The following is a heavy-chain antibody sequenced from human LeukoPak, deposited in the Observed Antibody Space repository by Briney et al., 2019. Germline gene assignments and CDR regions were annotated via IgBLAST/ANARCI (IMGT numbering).Heavy chain of an antibody. D-gene: IGHD3-10*01. J-gene: IGHJ4*02. CDR2: INHSGST. CDR3: ARATHGSGSCHFDY. V-gene: IGHV4-34*01. Sequence: SETLSLTCAVYGGSFSGYYWSWIRQPPGKGLEWIGEINHSGSTNYNPSLKSRVTISVDTSKNQFSLKLSSVTAADTAVYYCARATHGSGSCHFDYWGQGTLVTVSS. CDR1: GGSFSGYY.